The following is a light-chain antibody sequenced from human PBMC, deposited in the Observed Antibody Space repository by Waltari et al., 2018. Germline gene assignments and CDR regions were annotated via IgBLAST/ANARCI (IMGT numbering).Light chain of an antibody. J-gene: IGKJ4*01. CDR2: KVS. Sequence: DVVLTQSPLSLPVTLGQPASISCKSSQSLVHSDGNTYLAWFHQRPGQSPRRLIYKVSSRESGGPDRFSASGSGTDFTLKISRVEAGDVGVYYCMQGTHWPLTFGGGTKVEMK. V-gene: IGKV2-30*02. CDR3: MQGTHWPLT. CDR1: QSLVHSDGNTY.